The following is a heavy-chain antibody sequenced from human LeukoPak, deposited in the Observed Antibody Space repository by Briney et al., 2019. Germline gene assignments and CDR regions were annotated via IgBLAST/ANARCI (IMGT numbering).Heavy chain of an antibody. CDR2: IYYSGST. J-gene: IGHJ4*02. Sequence: PSQTLSLTCTVSGGSISSDDYSWSWIRQPPGKGLVWIGYIYYSGSTYYNPSLKSRVTISVDTSKNQFSLKLSSVTAADTAVYYCARDFAEGDYGKFDYWGQGTLVTVSS. CDR3: ARDFAEGDYGKFDY. CDR1: GGSISSDDYS. V-gene: IGHV4-30-4*08. D-gene: IGHD4/OR15-4a*01.